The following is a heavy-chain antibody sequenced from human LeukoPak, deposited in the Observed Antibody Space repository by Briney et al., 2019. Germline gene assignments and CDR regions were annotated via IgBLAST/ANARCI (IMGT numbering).Heavy chain of an antibody. Sequence: GGSLRLSCAASGSTFSSYWMSWVRQAPGKGLEWVANIKQDGSEKYYVDSVKGRFTISRDNAKNSLYLQMNSLRAEDTAVYYCARDQTNYDFWSGYYYYYGMDVWGQGTTVTVSS. CDR1: GSTFSSYW. D-gene: IGHD3-3*01. V-gene: IGHV3-7*01. CDR2: IKQDGSEK. J-gene: IGHJ6*02. CDR3: ARDQTNYDFWSGYYYYYGMDV.